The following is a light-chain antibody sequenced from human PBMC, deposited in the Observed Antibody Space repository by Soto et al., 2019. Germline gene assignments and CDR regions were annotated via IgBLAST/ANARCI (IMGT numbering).Light chain of an antibody. CDR1: QAFRNNY. Sequence: EIVLTQSPGTLSLSPGENATLSCRASQAFRNNYLAWYQQKPGQAPRLLVYGAYRRATGIPDRFSGGGSGTDFTLTISRLEPEDFAVYYCQQYETSPRTFGQGTKVEI. CDR2: GAY. J-gene: IGKJ1*01. V-gene: IGKV3-20*01. CDR3: QQYETSPRT.